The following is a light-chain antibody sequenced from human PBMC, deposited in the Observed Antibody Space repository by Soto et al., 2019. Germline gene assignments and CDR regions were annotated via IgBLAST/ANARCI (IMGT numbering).Light chain of an antibody. Sequence: QSALTQPASVSGSPGQSITISCTGTNSDVGGYNYVSWYQQFLGKAPKLMIYDVSNRPSGVSNRFSGSKSGNTASLTISGLQAEDEADYYCSSYTTSSTQVFGGGTKLTVL. J-gene: IGLJ2*01. CDR3: SSYTTSSTQV. CDR1: NSDVGGYNY. V-gene: IGLV2-14*01. CDR2: DVS.